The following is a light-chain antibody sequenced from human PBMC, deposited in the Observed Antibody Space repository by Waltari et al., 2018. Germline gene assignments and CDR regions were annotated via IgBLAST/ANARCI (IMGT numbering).Light chain of an antibody. CDR3: NSRDSSGNHVL. J-gene: IGLJ2*01. CDR2: DNN. V-gene: IGLV3-19*01. Sequence: WTPKRLGQAPVVVIYDNNSRPSGIPDRFSGSSSGNTASLTITGAQAEDEADYYCNSRDSSGNHVLFGGGTKLTVL.